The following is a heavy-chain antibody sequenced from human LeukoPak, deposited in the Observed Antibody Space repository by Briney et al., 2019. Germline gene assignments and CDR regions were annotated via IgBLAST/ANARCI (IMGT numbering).Heavy chain of an antibody. D-gene: IGHD6-13*01. CDR1: GFTFSSYG. V-gene: IGHV3-30*02. CDR3: AKGPGIALNYYMDV. Sequence: PGGSLRLSCAASGFTFSSYGMHWVRQAPGKGLEWVAFIQYDGSNKYCADSVKGRFTISRDNSKNTLYLQMNSLRAEDTAVYYCAKGPGIALNYYMDVWGKGTTVTVSS. CDR2: IQYDGSNK. J-gene: IGHJ6*03.